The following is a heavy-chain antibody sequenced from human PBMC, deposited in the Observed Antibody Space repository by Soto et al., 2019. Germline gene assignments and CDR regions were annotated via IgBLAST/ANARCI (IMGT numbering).Heavy chain of an antibody. CDR3: ARDATGGGRYGMDV. CDR1: GYKFNNFA. J-gene: IGHJ6*02. CDR2: ISIYTGNT. D-gene: IGHD3-10*01. Sequence: ASVKVSCKASGYKFNNFAINWVRQAPGQGLEWMGWISIYTGNTDSELKFQGRITMTTDTSATTAYMELKSLRSDDTAVYYCARDATGGGRYGMDVWGQGTTVTVSS. V-gene: IGHV1-18*01.